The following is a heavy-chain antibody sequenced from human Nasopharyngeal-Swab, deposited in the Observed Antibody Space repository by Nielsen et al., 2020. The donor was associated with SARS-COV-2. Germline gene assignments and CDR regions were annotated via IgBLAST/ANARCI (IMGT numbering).Heavy chain of an antibody. V-gene: IGHV3-30*18. Sequence: WIRQPPGQGLEWVAVISYDGSNKYYADSVKGRFTISRDNSKNTLYLQMNSLRAEDTAVYYCAKDQVTTVTAQNYFDYWGQGTLVTVSS. CDR2: ISYDGSNK. CDR3: AKDQVTTVTAQNYFDY. J-gene: IGHJ4*02. D-gene: IGHD4-17*01.